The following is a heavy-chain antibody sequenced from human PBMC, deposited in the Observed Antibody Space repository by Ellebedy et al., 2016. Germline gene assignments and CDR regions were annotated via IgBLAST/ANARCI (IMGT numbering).Heavy chain of an antibody. CDR1: GGSISGSKDY. V-gene: IGHV4-39*07. CDR2: IDDSEST. CDR3: VIGGGWLPDY. Sequence: SETLSLTXSVSGGSISGSKDYWGWIRQPPGKGLEWIGSIDDSESTYNNPSLKSRATISVDTSKNQFSLRLSSVTAADTAVYYCVIGGGWLPDYWGQGTLVTVSS. J-gene: IGHJ4*02. D-gene: IGHD5-24*01.